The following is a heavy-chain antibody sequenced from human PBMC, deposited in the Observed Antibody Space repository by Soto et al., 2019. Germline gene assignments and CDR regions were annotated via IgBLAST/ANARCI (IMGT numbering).Heavy chain of an antibody. D-gene: IGHD7-27*01. Sequence: QVQLQQWGAGLLKPSETLSLTCAVYGGSFSGYYWSWIRQPPEKGLEWIGEINHSGSTNYNPSHKGGVIISVATSKNHCSGKRSSVTAADRAVYYCARGGNWGSLCLRYFELWGRGTLITVSS. V-gene: IGHV4-34*01. CDR1: GGSFSGYY. CDR3: ARGGNWGSLCLRYFEL. CDR2: INHSGST. J-gene: IGHJ2*01.